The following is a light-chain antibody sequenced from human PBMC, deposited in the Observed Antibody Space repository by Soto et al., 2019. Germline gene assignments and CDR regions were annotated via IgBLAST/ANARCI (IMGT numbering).Light chain of an antibody. CDR1: QSVSNNY. Sequence: ELVLTQSPGTLSLSPGERATLSCRASQSVSNNYLAWYQQKPGQAPRLLIYGASSRATGIPDSFSGGGSGTDFTLTISRLEPEDFAVYYCQQYGSSPYTFGQGTK. CDR2: GAS. J-gene: IGKJ2*01. V-gene: IGKV3-20*01. CDR3: QQYGSSPYT.